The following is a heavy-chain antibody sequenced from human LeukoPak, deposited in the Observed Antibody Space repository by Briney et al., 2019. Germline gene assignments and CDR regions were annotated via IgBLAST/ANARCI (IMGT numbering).Heavy chain of an antibody. CDR2: NSAYNGNT. CDR1: GYTFTSYG. J-gene: IGHJ6*02. V-gene: IGHV1-18*01. D-gene: IGHD4-17*01. Sequence: GASVKVSCKASGYTFTSYGISWVRQAPGQGLEWMGWNSAYNGNTNYAQKLQGRVTMTTDTSTSTAYMELRSLRSDDTAVYYCARDSATVTTLKSYYYYYGMDVWGQGTTVTVSS. CDR3: ARDSATVTTLKSYYYYYGMDV.